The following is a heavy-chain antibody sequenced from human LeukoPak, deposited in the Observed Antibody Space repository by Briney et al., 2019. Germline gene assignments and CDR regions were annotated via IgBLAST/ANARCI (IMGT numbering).Heavy chain of an antibody. D-gene: IGHD3-22*01. CDR1: GGSISSYY. CDR2: IYYSGST. V-gene: IGHV4-59*01. CDR3: ARGGDYYDSSRLTDYHYYMNV. J-gene: IGHJ6*03. Sequence: SETLSLTCTVSGGSISSYYWSWLRQPPGKGLEWIAYIYYSGSTSYNPSLKSRVTISVDTSKNQFSLKLSSVTAADTAVCYCARGGDYYDSSRLTDYHYYMNVWGKGTTVTVSS.